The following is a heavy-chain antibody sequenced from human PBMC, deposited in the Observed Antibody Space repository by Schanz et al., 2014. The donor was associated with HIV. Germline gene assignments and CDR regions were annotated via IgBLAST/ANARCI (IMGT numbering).Heavy chain of an antibody. Sequence: QVPVVQSGTEVKTPGASVKVSCKTSGYGFTNYGVTWVRQAPGQGLAWMGWISPSNGDTKYTHWLQGRVTMTTDTSTNTAYMELRSLKSDDTAVYYCARGEDWPGGASDHWGQGTLVIVS. J-gene: IGHJ5*02. CDR1: GYGFTNYG. V-gene: IGHV1-18*01. CDR2: ISPSNGDT. D-gene: IGHD1-26*01. CDR3: ARGEDWPGGASDH.